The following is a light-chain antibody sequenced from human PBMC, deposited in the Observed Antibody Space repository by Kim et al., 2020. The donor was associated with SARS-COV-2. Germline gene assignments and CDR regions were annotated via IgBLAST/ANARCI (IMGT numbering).Light chain of an antibody. CDR3: SSYIRGSTNYV. CDR2: EVD. V-gene: IGLV2-14*01. Sequence: QSITSTCAGTRRDVGGYKYVSWYQQHPGKAPKLVIYEVDNRPSGVSIRFSGSKSGNTASLTISGLQAEDEADYYCSSYIRGSTNYVFGTGTKVTVL. CDR1: RRDVGGYKY. J-gene: IGLJ1*01.